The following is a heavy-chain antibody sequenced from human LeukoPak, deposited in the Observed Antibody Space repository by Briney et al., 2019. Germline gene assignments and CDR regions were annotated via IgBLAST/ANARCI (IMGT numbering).Heavy chain of an antibody. CDR1: GFTFSSYS. Sequence: PGGSLRLSCAASGFTFSSYSMNWVCQAPGKGLEWVSSISSSSSYIYYADSVKGRFTISRDNAKNSLYLQMNSLRAEDTAVYYCARVSVFDWLLSLDYWGQGTLVTVSS. CDR3: ARVSVFDWLLSLDY. J-gene: IGHJ4*02. V-gene: IGHV3-21*01. CDR2: ISSSSSYI. D-gene: IGHD3-9*01.